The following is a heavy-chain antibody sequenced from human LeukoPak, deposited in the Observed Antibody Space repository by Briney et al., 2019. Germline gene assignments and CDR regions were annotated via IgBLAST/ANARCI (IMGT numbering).Heavy chain of an antibody. Sequence: GGSLRLSCAASGFSFSSYAMSGVRQAPGKGLEWVSLISGSGASTYYADSMKGRFTISRDNSKNTLYLQMNSLRAEDTAVYYCATGRWYCDYWGQGTLVTVSS. CDR1: GFSFSSYA. D-gene: IGHD6-13*01. CDR2: ISGSGAST. J-gene: IGHJ4*02. V-gene: IGHV3-23*01. CDR3: ATGRWYCDY.